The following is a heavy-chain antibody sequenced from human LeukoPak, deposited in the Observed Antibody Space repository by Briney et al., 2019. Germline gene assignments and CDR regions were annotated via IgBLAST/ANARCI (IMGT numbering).Heavy chain of an antibody. CDR3: ARRKGCNYGSGYDMDV. CDR1: GGSFSGYY. J-gene: IGHJ6*03. D-gene: IGHD3-10*01. V-gene: IGHV4-34*01. Sequence: SETLSLTCAVYGGSFSGYYWSWIRQPPGKGLEWIGEINHSGSTNYNPSLKSRVTISVDTSKNQFSLKLSSVTAADTAVYYCARRKGCNYGSGYDMDVWGKGTTVTISS. CDR2: INHSGST.